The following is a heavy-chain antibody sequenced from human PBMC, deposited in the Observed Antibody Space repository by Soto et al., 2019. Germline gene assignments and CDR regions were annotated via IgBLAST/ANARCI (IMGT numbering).Heavy chain of an antibody. V-gene: IGHV1-69*02. J-gene: IGHJ6*03. CDR1: GGTFSSYT. CDR3: ARGGEGYCSGGSCYGRYYYYYMDV. Sequence: QVQLVQSGAEVKKPGSSVKVSCKASGGTFSSYTISWVRQAPGQGLEWMGRIIPILGIANYAQKFQGRVTITADKSTSTAYMELSSLRSEDTAVYYCARGGEGYCSGGSCYGRYYYYYMDVWGKGITVTVSS. CDR2: IIPILGIA. D-gene: IGHD2-15*01.